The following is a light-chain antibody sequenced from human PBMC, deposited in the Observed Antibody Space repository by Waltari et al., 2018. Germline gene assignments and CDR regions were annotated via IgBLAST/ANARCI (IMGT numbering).Light chain of an antibody. CDR2: STT. Sequence: DIQMTQSPSSLSASVGDRVTITCRASQGVSDFLSWYQQKPGKAPNLLSNSTTNLQSAVPSRVSVSDSGTEFTLTISSLQPEDFATYYCQQSYKTPLTFGGGTKVGIK. CDR3: QQSYKTPLT. CDR1: QGVSDF. J-gene: IGKJ4*01. V-gene: IGKV1-39*01.